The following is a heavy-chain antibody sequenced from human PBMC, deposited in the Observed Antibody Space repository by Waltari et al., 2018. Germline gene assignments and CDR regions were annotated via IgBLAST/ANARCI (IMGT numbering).Heavy chain of an antibody. D-gene: IGHD6-13*01. CDR1: GGSISSYY. CDR2: IYTSGST. J-gene: IGHJ5*02. V-gene: IGHV4-4*07. Sequence: QVQLQESGPGLVKPSETLSLTCTVSGGSISSYYWSWIRQPVGKGLEWIGRIYTSGSTNYNPSLKSRVTMSVDTSKNQFSLKLSSVTAADTAVYYCARSLIAAAGPRWFDPWGQGTLVTVSS. CDR3: ARSLIAAAGPRWFDP.